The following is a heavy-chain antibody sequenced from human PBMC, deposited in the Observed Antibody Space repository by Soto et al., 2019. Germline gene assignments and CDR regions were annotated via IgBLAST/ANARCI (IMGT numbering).Heavy chain of an antibody. CDR3: AKGYSSSWSSNNWFDP. V-gene: IGHV3-9*01. J-gene: IGHJ5*02. D-gene: IGHD6-13*01. Sequence: GGSLRLSCAASGFTFDDYAMHWVRQAPGKGLEWVSGISWNSGSIGYADSVKGRFTISRDNAKNSLYRQMNSLRAEDTALYYCAKGYSSSWSSNNWFDPWGQGTLVTVSS. CDR1: GFTFDDYA. CDR2: ISWNSGSI.